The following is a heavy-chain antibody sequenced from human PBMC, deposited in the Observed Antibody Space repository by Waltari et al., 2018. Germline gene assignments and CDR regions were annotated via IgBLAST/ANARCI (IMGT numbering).Heavy chain of an antibody. Sequence: QVQLQESGPGLVKPSETLSLTCTVSGGSISSHYWSWIRQPPGKGLEWIGYIYYSGSTTYNPSLKSRVTISVDTSKNQFSLKLSSVTAADTAGYYCARVVAATRTLDYWGQGTLVTVSS. CDR3: ARVVAATRTLDY. CDR1: GGSISSHY. D-gene: IGHD2-15*01. CDR2: IYYSGST. J-gene: IGHJ4*02. V-gene: IGHV4-59*11.